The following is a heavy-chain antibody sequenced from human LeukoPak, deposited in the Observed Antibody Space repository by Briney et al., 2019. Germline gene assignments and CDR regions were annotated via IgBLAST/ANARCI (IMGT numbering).Heavy chain of an antibody. CDR1: GGSISSYY. CDR2: IDTSGNT. V-gene: IGHV4-4*07. J-gene: IGHJ3*02. D-gene: IGHD3-22*01. Sequence: PSETLSLTCTVSGGSISSYYWSWIRQPAGKGLEWIGRIDTSGNTNYKPSLKSRVTMSVDTSKNQFSLRLSSVTAADTAVYYCARDRYYYDTSGPPLDIWGQGTMVTVSS. CDR3: ARDRYYYDTSGPPLDI.